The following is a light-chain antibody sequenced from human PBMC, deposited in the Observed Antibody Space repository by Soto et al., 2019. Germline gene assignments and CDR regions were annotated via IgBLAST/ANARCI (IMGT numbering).Light chain of an antibody. J-gene: IGKJ4*01. Sequence: DIQMTQSPSSLSASVGDTVTLTCRASQAIQYSLAWYQQKPGRVPSLLIYGASVLQSGVPSRFNGSGSATDFTLTISSLQPEDVATYYCQKYQSVPLAFGGGTKVEIK. CDR1: QAIQYS. CDR3: QKYQSVPLA. V-gene: IGKV1-27*01. CDR2: GAS.